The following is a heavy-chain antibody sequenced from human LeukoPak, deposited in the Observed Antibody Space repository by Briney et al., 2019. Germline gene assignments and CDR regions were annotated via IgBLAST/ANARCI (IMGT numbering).Heavy chain of an antibody. CDR3: AKGNRITIFGVVR. J-gene: IGHJ4*02. CDR2: LFASGKT. CDR1: PVSVSYNY. V-gene: IGHV3-53*01. D-gene: IGHD3-3*01. Sequence: GGSLRLSCAASPVSVSYNYMNWVRQAPGKGLEWVALLFASGKTYYADSVKGRFTISRDSSNNMLYLQMNSLRAEDTAVYYCAKGNRITIFGVVRWGQGTLVTVSS.